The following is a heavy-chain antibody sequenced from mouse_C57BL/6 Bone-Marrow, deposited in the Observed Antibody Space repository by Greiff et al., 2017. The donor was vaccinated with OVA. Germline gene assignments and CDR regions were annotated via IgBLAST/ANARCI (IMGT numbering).Heavy chain of an antibody. CDR2: INPNNGGS. V-gene: IGHV1-26*01. J-gene: IGHJ2*01. CDR3: ARRYYGSSPFDY. CDR1: GYTFTDYY. D-gene: IGHD1-1*01. Sequence: EVQLQQSGPELVKPGASVKISCKASGYTFTDYYMNWVKQSHGKSLEWIGDINPNNGGSSYNQKFKGKATLTVDKSSSTAYMELARLTSEDSAVYYCARRYYGSSPFDYWGQGTTLTVSS.